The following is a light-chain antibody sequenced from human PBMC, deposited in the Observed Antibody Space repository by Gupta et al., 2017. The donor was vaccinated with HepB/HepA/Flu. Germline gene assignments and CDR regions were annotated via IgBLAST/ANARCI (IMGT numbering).Light chain of an antibody. CDR3: QAWDSSTVV. V-gene: IGLV3-1*01. CDR2: QDS. CDR1: KLGDKY. Sequence: SYELTQPPSVPVSPGQTASITCPGAKLGDKYACWYQQKPGQSPLLVIYQDSKRPSGIPERFSGSNSGNTATLTISGTQAMDEADYYCQAWDSSTVVFGGGTKLTVL. J-gene: IGLJ2*01.